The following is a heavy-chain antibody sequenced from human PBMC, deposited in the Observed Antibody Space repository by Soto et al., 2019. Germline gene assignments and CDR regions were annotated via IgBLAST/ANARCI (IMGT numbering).Heavy chain of an antibody. V-gene: IGHV1-2*02. D-gene: IGHD1-7*01. CDR1: GYTFTGYY. CDR3: ARFINWNYFFDY. J-gene: IGHJ4*02. CDR2: INPNSGGT. Sequence: GASVKVSCKASGYTFTGYYMHWVRQAPGQGLEWMGWINPNSGGTNYAQKFQGRVTMTRDTSISTAYMELSRLRSDDTAVYYCARFINWNYFFDYWRQGTLVTVSS.